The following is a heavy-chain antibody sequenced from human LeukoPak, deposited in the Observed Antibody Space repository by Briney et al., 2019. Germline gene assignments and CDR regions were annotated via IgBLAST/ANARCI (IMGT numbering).Heavy chain of an antibody. Sequence: PSETLSPTCGVSGGSFNKYYWAWIRQPPGKGLEWIGNIYYDGSTYYNPSLKSRATISVDTSKNQFSLKLSSVTAADTAVYYCARDRSRWDLLPFDYWGQGALVTVSS. CDR1: GGSFNKYY. D-gene: IGHD1-26*01. CDR2: IYYDGST. V-gene: IGHV4-39*07. J-gene: IGHJ4*02. CDR3: ARDRSRWDLLPFDY.